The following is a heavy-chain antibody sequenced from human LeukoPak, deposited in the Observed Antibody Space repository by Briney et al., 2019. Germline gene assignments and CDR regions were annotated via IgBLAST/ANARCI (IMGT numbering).Heavy chain of an antibody. CDR1: GFTFSSYA. D-gene: IGHD3-10*02. J-gene: IGHJ3*01. Sequence: GGSLRLSCEASGFTFSSYAMNWVRQAPGKRLEWVSAITDISISGVSTYYADSVKGRFTIYRDNSKSTLHLQMNSLRAEDTAVYYCAKVECCSGSYGACDVWGQETMVSVSS. V-gene: IGHV3-23*01. CDR3: AKVECCSGSYGACDV. CDR2: ISISGVST.